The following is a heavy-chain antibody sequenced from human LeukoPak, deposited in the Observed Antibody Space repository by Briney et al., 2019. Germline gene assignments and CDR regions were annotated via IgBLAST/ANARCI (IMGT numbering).Heavy chain of an antibody. V-gene: IGHV1-69*01. Sequence: SVNVSCKASGGTFSSYAISWVRQAPGQGLEWMGGIIPIFGTANYAQKFQGRVTITADESTSTAYMELSSLRSEDTAVYCCARVNDCSGGSCYPDFDYWGQGTLVTVSS. J-gene: IGHJ4*02. CDR3: ARVNDCSGGSCYPDFDY. CDR2: IIPIFGTA. D-gene: IGHD2-15*01. CDR1: GGTFSSYA.